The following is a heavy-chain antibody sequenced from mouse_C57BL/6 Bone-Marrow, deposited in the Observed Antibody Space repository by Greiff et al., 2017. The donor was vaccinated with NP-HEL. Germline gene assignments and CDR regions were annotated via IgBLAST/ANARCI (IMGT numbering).Heavy chain of an antibody. Sequence: QVQLQQPGAELVKPGASVKLSCKASGYTFTSYWMHWVKQRPGQGLEWIGMIHPNSGSTNYNEKFKSKATLTVDKSSSTAYMQLSSLTSEDSAVYYCARLMGTGYFDVWGTGTTVTVSS. CDR3: ARLMGTGYFDV. CDR2: IHPNSGST. J-gene: IGHJ1*03. V-gene: IGHV1-64*01. D-gene: IGHD2-3*01. CDR1: GYTFTSYW.